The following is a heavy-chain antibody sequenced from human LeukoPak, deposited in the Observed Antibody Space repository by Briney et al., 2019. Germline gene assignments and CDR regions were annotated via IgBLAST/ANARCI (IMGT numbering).Heavy chain of an antibody. V-gene: IGHV3-15*01. Sequence: GGSLRLSGAASGFTFSDAWMSWVRQAPGMGLEWVVRIKTKADGGTTEYAAPVKGRFSISRDDSKTTLYLQINSLRSEDTAVYYCTADMPASSRAADYWGQGTLVSVSS. CDR3: TADMPASSRAADY. J-gene: IGHJ4*02. CDR1: GFTFSDAW. D-gene: IGHD2-15*01. CDR2: IKTKADGGTT.